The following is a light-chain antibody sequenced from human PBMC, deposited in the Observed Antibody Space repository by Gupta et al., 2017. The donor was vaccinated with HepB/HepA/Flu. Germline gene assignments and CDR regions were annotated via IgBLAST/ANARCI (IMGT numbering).Light chain of an antibody. J-gene: IGLJ2*01. Sequence: QSALTQPPSASGSPGQSVTISRIGTSSDVGGYNYVSWYQQHPAKAPKLMIYEVSKRPSGVPDLFSGSKSGNTASLTVSGRQAEDEADYYCSSYAGSNNLVFGGGTKLTVL. CDR1: SSDVGGYNY. CDR2: EVS. CDR3: SSYAGSNNLV. V-gene: IGLV2-8*01.